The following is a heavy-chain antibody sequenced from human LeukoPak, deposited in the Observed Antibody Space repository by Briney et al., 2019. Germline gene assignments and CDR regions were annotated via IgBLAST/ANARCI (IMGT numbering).Heavy chain of an antibody. CDR1: GYTFTNYD. Sequence: GASVKVSCNASGYTFTNYDINWVRQAPGQGLEWMGYMNPNSGNTGYAQKFQGRVTITKNTSTSTAYLELSSLRSEDTAVYYCAREGFDYWGQGTLVTVSS. J-gene: IGHJ4*02. V-gene: IGHV1-8*03. CDR2: MNPNSGNT. CDR3: AREGFDY.